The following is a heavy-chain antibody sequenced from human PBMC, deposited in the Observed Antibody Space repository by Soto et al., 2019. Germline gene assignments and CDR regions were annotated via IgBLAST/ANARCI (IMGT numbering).Heavy chain of an antibody. CDR2: IDWDDDK. CDR3: ARIRLAAAGAYFDY. CDR1: GFSLSTSGMC. V-gene: IGHV2-70*11. Sequence: GSGPTLVNPTQTLTLTCTFSGFSLSTSGMCVSWIRQPPGKALEWLARIDWDDDKYYSTSLKTRLTISKDTSKNQVVLTMTNMDPVDTATYYCARIRLAAAGAYFDYWGQGTLVTVSS. D-gene: IGHD6-13*01. J-gene: IGHJ4*02.